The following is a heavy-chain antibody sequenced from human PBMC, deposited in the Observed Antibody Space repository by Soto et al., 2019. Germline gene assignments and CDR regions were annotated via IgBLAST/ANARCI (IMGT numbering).Heavy chain of an antibody. D-gene: IGHD3-3*01. CDR1: GFTFSNAW. J-gene: IGHJ6*03. Sequence: GGSLRLSCAASGFTFSNAWMSWVRQAPGKGLEWVGRIKSKTDGGTTDYAAPVKGRFTISRDDSKNTLYLQMNSLKTEDTAVYYCTTRRGYDFWSGYYSYYYYYMDVWGKGTTVTVSS. CDR2: IKSKTDGGTT. CDR3: TTRRGYDFWSGYYSYYYYYMDV. V-gene: IGHV3-15*01.